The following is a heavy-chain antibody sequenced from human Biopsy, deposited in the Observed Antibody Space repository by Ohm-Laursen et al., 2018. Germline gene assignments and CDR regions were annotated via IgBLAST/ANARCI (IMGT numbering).Heavy chain of an antibody. V-gene: IGHV4-34*01. CDR2: INQAGTT. CDR3: ARHAPSYSGSYWRYFDL. CDR1: GKTFSDYQ. D-gene: IGHD1-26*01. J-gene: IGHJ2*01. Sequence: GTLSLTCAVFGKTFSDYQWSWIRQPPGKGLEWIGQINQAGTTNHNPSLKSRVTISVDTSMNHLSLRLTSVTAADTAVYYCARHAPSYSGSYWRYFDLWGRGTLVTVSS.